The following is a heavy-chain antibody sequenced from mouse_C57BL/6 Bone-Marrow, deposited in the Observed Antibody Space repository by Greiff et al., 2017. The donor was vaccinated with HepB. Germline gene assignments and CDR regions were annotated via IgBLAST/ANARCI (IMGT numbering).Heavy chain of an antibody. CDR1: GFSLTSYG. V-gene: IGHV2-2*01. J-gene: IGHJ1*03. CDR2: IWSGGST. CDR3: ARITTVAYWYFDV. D-gene: IGHD1-1*01. Sequence: VMLVESGPGLVQPSQSLSITCTVSGFSLTSYGVHWVRQSPGKGLEWQGVIWSGGSTDYNVAFISRLSISKDNSKSQVFFKMNSLQADDTAIYYCARITTVAYWYFDVWGTGTTVTVSS.